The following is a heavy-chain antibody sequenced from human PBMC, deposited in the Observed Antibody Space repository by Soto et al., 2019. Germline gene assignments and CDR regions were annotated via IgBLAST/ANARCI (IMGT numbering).Heavy chain of an antibody. V-gene: IGHV3-15*01. CDR2: IKSKTDVGTT. J-gene: IGHJ4*02. CDR1: GFTFSNAW. D-gene: IGHD3-10*01. Sequence: GGALRLSCAASGFTFSNAWMSWVRQAPGKGLEWVGRIKSKTDVGTTDYAAPVKGRFTISRDDSKNTLYLQMNSLKTEETAVYYWPATSMLRGVLKDYWGQGTLVPVSS. CDR3: PATSMLRGVLKDY.